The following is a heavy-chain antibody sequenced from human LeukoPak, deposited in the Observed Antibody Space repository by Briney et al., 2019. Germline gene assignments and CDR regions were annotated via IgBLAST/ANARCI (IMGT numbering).Heavy chain of an antibody. CDR2: ISYDGSNK. D-gene: IGHD1-26*01. CDR1: GFTFSSYG. Sequence: GGSLRLSCAASGFTFSSYGIHWVRQAPGKGLEWVAVISYDGSNKYYADSVKGRFTISRDNSKNTLYLQMNSLRAEDTAVYYCAREAVGASSGNYYYYMDVWGKGTTVTVSS. V-gene: IGHV3-30*03. CDR3: AREAVGASSGNYYYYMDV. J-gene: IGHJ6*03.